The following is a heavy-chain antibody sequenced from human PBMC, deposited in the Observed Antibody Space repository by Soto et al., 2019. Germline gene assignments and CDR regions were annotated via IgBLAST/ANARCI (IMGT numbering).Heavy chain of an antibody. CDR2: INHSGST. V-gene: IGHV4-34*01. Sequence: QVQLQQWGAGLLKPSETLSLTCAVYGGSFSGYYWSWVRQPPGKGLEWIGAINHSGSTNYNPSLKSRVTISVDTSKHQFALKLSSTAAADTARYYRARVFGGTMVRRYHWFDPWGQGTLVTVSS. CDR3: ARVFGGTMVRRYHWFDP. J-gene: IGHJ5*02. CDR1: GGSFSGYY. D-gene: IGHD3-10*01.